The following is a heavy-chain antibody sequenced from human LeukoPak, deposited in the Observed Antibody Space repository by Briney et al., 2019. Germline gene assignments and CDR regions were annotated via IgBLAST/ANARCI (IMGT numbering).Heavy chain of an antibody. Sequence: GGSLRLSCAASGFTFSIYAMHWVRQTPGKGLEWVAITSYDGNDEHYTDSVKGRFTISKDNSMNTLYLQMNSLRSEDTAVYYCARSNSSSWHLFDYWGQGTLVTVSS. CDR2: TSYDGNDE. CDR3: ARSNSSSWHLFDY. V-gene: IGHV3-30-3*01. CDR1: GFTFSIYA. D-gene: IGHD6-13*01. J-gene: IGHJ4*02.